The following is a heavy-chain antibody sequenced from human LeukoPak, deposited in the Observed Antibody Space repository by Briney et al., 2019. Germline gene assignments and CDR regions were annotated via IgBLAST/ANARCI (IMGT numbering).Heavy chain of an antibody. V-gene: IGHV1-2*06. CDR1: GYTFTGYY. J-gene: IGHJ4*02. CDR3: ARWAAAGTDPFVY. D-gene: IGHD6-13*01. CDR2: INPNSGGT. Sequence: GASVKVSCKASGYTFTGYYMHWVRQAPGQGLEWMGRINPNSGGTNYAQKFQGRVTMTRDTSISTAYMELSRLRSDDTAVYYCARWAAAGTDPFVYWGQGTLVTVSS.